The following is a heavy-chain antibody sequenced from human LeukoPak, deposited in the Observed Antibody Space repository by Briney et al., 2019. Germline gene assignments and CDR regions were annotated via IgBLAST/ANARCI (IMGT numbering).Heavy chain of an antibody. CDR1: GGSISGYY. J-gene: IGHJ3*02. V-gene: IGHV4-59*01. CDR2: IYYSGST. CDR3: ARRRSLHDAFDI. Sequence: PSETLSLTCTVSGGSISGYYWSWIRQPPGKGVGWIGYIYYSGSTNYNPSLKSRVTISVDTSKNQFSLKLSSVTAADTAVYYCARRRSLHDAFDIWGQGTMVTVSS. D-gene: IGHD1-26*01.